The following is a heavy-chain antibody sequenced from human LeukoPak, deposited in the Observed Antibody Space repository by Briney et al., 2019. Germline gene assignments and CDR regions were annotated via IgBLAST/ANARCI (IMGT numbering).Heavy chain of an antibody. J-gene: IGHJ4*02. CDR3: ARGAGQQLVN. CDR2: INHSGST. D-gene: IGHD6-13*01. V-gene: IGHV4-34*01. Sequence: SETLSLTCAVYGGSFSGYDWSWIRQPPGKGLEWIGEINHSGSTNYNPSLKSRVTISVDTSKNQFSLKLSSVTAADTAVYYCARGAGQQLVNWGQGTLVTVSS. CDR1: GGSFSGYD.